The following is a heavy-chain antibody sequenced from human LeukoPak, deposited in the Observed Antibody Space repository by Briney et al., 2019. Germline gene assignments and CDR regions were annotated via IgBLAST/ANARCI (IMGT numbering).Heavy chain of an antibody. V-gene: IGHV1-46*01. CDR2: INPSGGST. D-gene: IGHD3-22*01. Sequence: ASVKVSCKASGYTFTSYYMHWVRQAPGQGLEWMGIINPSGGSTSYAQKFQGRVTMTRDMSTSTVYTELSSLRSEDTAVYYCASYSYYYDSSGVWAFDIWGQGTMVTVSS. CDR1: GYTFTSYY. CDR3: ASYSYYYDSSGVWAFDI. J-gene: IGHJ3*02.